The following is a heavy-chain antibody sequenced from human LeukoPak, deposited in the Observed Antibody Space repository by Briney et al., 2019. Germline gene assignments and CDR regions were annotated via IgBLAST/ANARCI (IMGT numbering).Heavy chain of an antibody. CDR3: ARAGYCSGGSCYFDY. V-gene: IGHV3-74*01. CDR1: GFTFCSYW. Sequence: PGGSLRLSCAAYGFTFCSYWMHWVRQAPGKGLVWVSRIDTDGSSTSDADSVRGRVTISRDNAKNTLYLQMNSLGADDTAVYYCARAGYCSGGSCYFDYWGQGTQVIVSS. CDR2: IDTDGSST. J-gene: IGHJ4*02. D-gene: IGHD2-15*01.